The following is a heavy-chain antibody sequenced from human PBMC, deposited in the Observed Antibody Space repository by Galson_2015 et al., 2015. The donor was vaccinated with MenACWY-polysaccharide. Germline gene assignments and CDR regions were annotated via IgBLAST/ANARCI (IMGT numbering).Heavy chain of an antibody. CDR3: AKESAPHGYSSYYDY. J-gene: IGHJ4*02. CDR2: ISFDGSDK. Sequence: SLRLSCATSQFTFSAYGMHWVRQAPGKGLEWVAGISFDGSDKYYADSVRGRFSISRDNSKNTLFLQMNSVRTEDTAVFYCAKESAPHGYSSYYDYWGQGTLVIVSS. CDR1: QFTFSAYG. D-gene: IGHD5-18*01. V-gene: IGHV3-30*18.